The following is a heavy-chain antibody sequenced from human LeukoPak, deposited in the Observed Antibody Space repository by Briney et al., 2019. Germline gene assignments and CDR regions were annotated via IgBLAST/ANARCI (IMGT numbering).Heavy chain of an antibody. D-gene: IGHD6-13*01. J-gene: IGHJ4*02. Sequence: GGSLRLSCAASGFTFSDYSMNWVRQAPGKGLEWISYIGIDSGNTNYADSVKGRFTISRDNSKNTLYLQMNSLRAEDTAVYYCAKDIGQQPRYYFDYWGQGTLVTVSS. V-gene: IGHV3-48*01. CDR2: IGIDSGNT. CDR1: GFTFSDYS. CDR3: AKDIGQQPRYYFDY.